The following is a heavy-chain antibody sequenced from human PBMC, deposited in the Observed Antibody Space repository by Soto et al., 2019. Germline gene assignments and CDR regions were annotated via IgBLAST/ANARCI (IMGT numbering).Heavy chain of an antibody. Sequence: SVKVSCKASGGSFGNYAISWVRQAPGQGLGWVGKIIPVFGIANYAQKYHARVTITADRSTGTAYMELSSLRTEDTALYYCARESVPGSDGEDVWFQGTTVTVSS. V-gene: IGHV1-69*04. D-gene: IGHD5-18*01. CDR2: IIPVFGIA. J-gene: IGHJ6*02. CDR1: GGSFGNYA. CDR3: ARESVPGSDGEDV.